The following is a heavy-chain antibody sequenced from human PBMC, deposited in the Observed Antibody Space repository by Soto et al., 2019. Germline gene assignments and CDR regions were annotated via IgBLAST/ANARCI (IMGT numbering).Heavy chain of an antibody. J-gene: IGHJ4*02. CDR2: ISGSGGST. V-gene: IGHV3-23*01. D-gene: IGHD6-19*01. Sequence: SGGSLRLSCAASGFTFSSYAMSWVRQAPGKGLEWVSAISGSGGSTYYADSVKGRFTISRDNSKNTLYLQMNSLRAEDTAVYYCAKDHSSGWPLYYFDYWGQGTLVTVSS. CDR1: GFTFSSYA. CDR3: AKDHSSGWPLYYFDY.